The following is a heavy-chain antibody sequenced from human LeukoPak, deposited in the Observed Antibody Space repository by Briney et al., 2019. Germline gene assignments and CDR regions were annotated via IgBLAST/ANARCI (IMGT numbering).Heavy chain of an antibody. D-gene: IGHD3-10*01. Sequence: SETLSLTCAVPGGSISSSNWWSWVRQPPGKGLEWIGEIYHSGSTNYNPSLKSRVTISVDKSKNQFSLKLSSVTAADTAVYYCARESGVGTYYYGSGSSGDWGQGTLVTVSS. CDR2: IYHSGST. V-gene: IGHV4-4*02. CDR1: GGSISSSNW. J-gene: IGHJ4*02. CDR3: ARESGVGTYYYGSGSSGD.